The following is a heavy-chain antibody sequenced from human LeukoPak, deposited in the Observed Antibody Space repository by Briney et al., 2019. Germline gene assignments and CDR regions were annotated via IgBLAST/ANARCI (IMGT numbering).Heavy chain of an antibody. CDR1: GFTFSSYG. CDR2: IWYDGSNK. J-gene: IGHJ1*01. Sequence: GGSLRLSCGASGFTFSSYGMHWVRQAPGKGLEWVAVIWYDGSNKYYADSVKGRFTISRDNSKNTLYLQVNSLRAEDTAVYYCARAEYYYDSSGYYDGYFQHWGQGTLVIVSS. D-gene: IGHD3-22*01. CDR3: ARAEYYYDSSGYYDGYFQH. V-gene: IGHV3-33*01.